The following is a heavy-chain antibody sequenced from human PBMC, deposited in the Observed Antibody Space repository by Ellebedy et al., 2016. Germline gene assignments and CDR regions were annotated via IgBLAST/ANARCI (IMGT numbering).Heavy chain of an antibody. Sequence: SETLSLTCAVYRGSFSTNYWSWIRQPPGKGLEWIGEINHSGSTKYNPSLKSRVTISVDTSKNQFSLKLSSVTAADTAVYYCARGYWRDCVNGICPYYFDYWGQGTLVTVSS. D-gene: IGHD2-8*01. J-gene: IGHJ4*02. V-gene: IGHV4-34*01. CDR3: ARGYWRDCVNGICPYYFDY. CDR2: INHSGST. CDR1: RGSFSTNY.